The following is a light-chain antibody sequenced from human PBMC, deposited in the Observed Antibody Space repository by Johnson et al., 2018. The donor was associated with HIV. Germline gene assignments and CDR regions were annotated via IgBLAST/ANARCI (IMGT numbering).Light chain of an antibody. J-gene: IGLJ1*01. Sequence: QSVLSQPPSVSAAPGQKVSISCSGSSSNIGNNHVSWYQQFPGAAPKLLIYEDKKRPSGSPYRFSGSKSGTSATLGITGLQTGDAANYYCATWVGSLTICGVFGTGTKFTVL. CDR2: EDK. CDR3: ATWVGSLTICGV. V-gene: IGLV1-51*02. CDR1: SSNIGNNH.